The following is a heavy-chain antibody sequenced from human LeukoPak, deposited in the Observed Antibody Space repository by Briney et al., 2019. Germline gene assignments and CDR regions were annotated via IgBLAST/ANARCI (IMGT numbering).Heavy chain of an antibody. CDR3: ARQGDGGRAFDY. CDR1: GGSITSSSYY. CDR2: IYYRGST. D-gene: IGHD4-23*01. V-gene: IGHV4-39*01. J-gene: IGHJ4*02. Sequence: PSETLSLTCTASGGSITSSSYYWGWIRQPPGEGLEWIGTIYYRGSTYYNPSLKSRVSISVDTSKNQFSLRLTSVTATDTAVYYCARQGDGGRAFDYWGQETLVTVSS.